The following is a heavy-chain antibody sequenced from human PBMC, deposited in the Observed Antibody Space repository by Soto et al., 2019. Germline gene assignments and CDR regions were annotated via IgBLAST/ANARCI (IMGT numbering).Heavy chain of an antibody. CDR3: ASVDYGFDY. V-gene: IGHV3-30-3*01. CDR1: GFTFSSYA. CDR2: ISYDGSNK. D-gene: IGHD4-17*01. J-gene: IGHJ4*02. Sequence: QVQLVESGGGVVQPGRSLRLSCAASGFTFSSYAMHWVRQAPGKGLEWVAVISYDGSNKYYADSVKGRFTISRDNSKNTLYLQMNSPRAEDTAVYYCASVDYGFDYWGQGTLVTVSS.